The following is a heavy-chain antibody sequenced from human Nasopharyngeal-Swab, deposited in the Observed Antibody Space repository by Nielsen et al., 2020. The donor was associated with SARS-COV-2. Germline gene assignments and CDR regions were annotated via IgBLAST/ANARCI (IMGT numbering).Heavy chain of an antibody. J-gene: IGHJ3*02. D-gene: IGHD3-10*01. V-gene: IGHV3-74*01. CDR2: INSDGSST. Sequence: WIRQPPGKGLVWVSRINSDGSSTSYADSVKGRFTISRDNAKNTLYLQMNSLRAEDTAVYYCAKLDMVRGVIITSYAFDIWGQGTMVTVSS. CDR3: AKLDMVRGVIITSYAFDI.